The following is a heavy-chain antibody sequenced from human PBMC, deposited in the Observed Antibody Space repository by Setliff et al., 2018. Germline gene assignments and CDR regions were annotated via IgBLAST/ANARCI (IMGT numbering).Heavy chain of an antibody. CDR3: ARDPVALDY. D-gene: IGHD6-19*01. J-gene: IGHJ4*03. CDR2: IKGQTDGGTT. Sequence: GGSLRLSCAAPELIFSHTWMNWVRQAPGKGLEWVGRIKGQTDGGTTDYAAPVKGRFTISRDNAKNTLYLQMNSLRAEDTAVYYCARDPVALDYWGQGTMVTVSS. V-gene: IGHV3-15*05. CDR1: ELIFSHTW.